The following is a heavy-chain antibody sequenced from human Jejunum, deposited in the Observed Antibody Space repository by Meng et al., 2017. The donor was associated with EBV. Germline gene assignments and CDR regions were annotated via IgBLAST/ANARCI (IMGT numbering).Heavy chain of an antibody. J-gene: IGHJ4*02. V-gene: IGHV4-4*02. D-gene: IGHD1-14*01. CDR1: SDFISRYGW. Sequence: QVQRQASGPGLVNLSGALSVAAVVCSDFISRYGWWSWVRQPPGKGLEWLGEINQVGSTYYNPSLKSRVTISIDTSKRQFSLRLNSMTAADTAVYYCARASSERLLDYWGQGTPVTVSS. CDR2: INQVGST. CDR3: ARASSERLLDY.